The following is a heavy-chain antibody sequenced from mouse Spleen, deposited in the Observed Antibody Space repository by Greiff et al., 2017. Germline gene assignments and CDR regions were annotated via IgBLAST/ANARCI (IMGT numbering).Heavy chain of an antibody. Sequence: VKLQQPGTELVKPGASVKLSCKASGYTFTSYWMHWVKQRPGQGLEWIGNINPSNGGTNYNEKFKSKATLTVDKSSSTAYMQLSSLTSEDSAVYYCAREGGNYFWAMDYWGQGTSVTVSS. J-gene: IGHJ4*01. CDR2: INPSNGGT. CDR3: AREGGNYFWAMDY. CDR1: GYTFTSYW. D-gene: IGHD2-1*01. V-gene: IGHV1-53*01.